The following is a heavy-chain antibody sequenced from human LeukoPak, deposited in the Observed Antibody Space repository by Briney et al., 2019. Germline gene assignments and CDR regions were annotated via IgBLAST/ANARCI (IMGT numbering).Heavy chain of an antibody. CDR1: GGSISSGGYY. CDR3: ARGGGYKALFDY. CDR2: IYYSGST. V-gene: IGHV4-31*03. D-gene: IGHD1-14*01. J-gene: IGHJ4*02. Sequence: SETLSLTCTVSGGSISSGGYYWSWIRQHPGKGLEWIGYIYYSGSTYYNPSLKSRVTISVDTSKNQFSLKLSSVTAADTAVYYCARGGGYKALFDYWGQGTLVTVSS.